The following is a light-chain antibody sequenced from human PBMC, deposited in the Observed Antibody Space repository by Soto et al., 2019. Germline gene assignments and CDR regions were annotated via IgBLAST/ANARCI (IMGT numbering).Light chain of an antibody. J-gene: IGKJ1*01. Sequence: DIQMTQSPYSLSASVRDRVTINCLESQGISKYLAWYQQKPGKVHTLLIYAASTLQSGLPSRFSGSGSGTDFTLPISSLQPEDVATYYCQTDDSAPWTFVQGTNLEIK. V-gene: IGKV1-27*01. CDR2: AAS. CDR1: QGISKY. CDR3: QTDDSAPWT.